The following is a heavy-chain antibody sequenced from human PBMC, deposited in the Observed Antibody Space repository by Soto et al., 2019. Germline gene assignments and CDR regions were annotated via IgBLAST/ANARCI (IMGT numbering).Heavy chain of an antibody. J-gene: IGHJ6*02. Sequence: ASMKVSCKASGYTFSTYAIHWVRQAPGQSLEWMGWLNGGTGQTRYSQRFQDRVTITRDTSASTAYMEVSSLRPEDTAVYYCARGKGMEENYYYYGMDIWGQGTTVTVS. CDR1: GYTFSTYA. V-gene: IGHV1-3*01. CDR3: ARGKGMEENYYYYGMDI. D-gene: IGHD1-1*01. CDR2: LNGGTGQT.